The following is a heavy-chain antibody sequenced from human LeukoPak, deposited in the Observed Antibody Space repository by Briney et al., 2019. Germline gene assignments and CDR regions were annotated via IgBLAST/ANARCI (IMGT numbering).Heavy chain of an antibody. Sequence: ASVKVSCKASGYTFTSYGISWVRQAPGQGLEWMGLISAYNGNTNYAQKLQGRVTMTAATSTSTAYMELRSLRSEDTAVYYCARDRPTAYDFWSGDAFDIWGQGTMVTVSS. CDR2: ISAYNGNT. V-gene: IGHV1-18*01. J-gene: IGHJ3*02. CDR1: GYTFTSYG. CDR3: ARDRPTAYDFWSGDAFDI. D-gene: IGHD3-3*01.